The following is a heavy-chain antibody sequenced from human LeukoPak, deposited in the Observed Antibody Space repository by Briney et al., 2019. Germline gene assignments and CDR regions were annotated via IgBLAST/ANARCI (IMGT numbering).Heavy chain of an antibody. Sequence: SETLSLTCTVSGVSISTYSWSWIRQPPGKGLEWIGYISYSGSTSYNPSLRCRVTISVDTSKNQFSLKLSSVTAAATAVYYCARHWQWLAGFDYWGQGTLVTVSS. CDR2: ISYSGST. CDR1: GVSISTYS. J-gene: IGHJ4*02. CDR3: ARHWQWLAGFDY. V-gene: IGHV4-59*08. D-gene: IGHD6-19*01.